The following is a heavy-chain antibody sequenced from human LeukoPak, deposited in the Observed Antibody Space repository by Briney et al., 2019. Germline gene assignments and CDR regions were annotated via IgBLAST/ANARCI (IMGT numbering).Heavy chain of an antibody. Sequence: GGSLRLSCAASGFTFSSYSMNWVRRAPGKGLEWVSYISSSSSTIYYADSVKGRFTISRDNAKNSLYLQMNSLRDEDTAVYYCARDTTGYYDSSGSDYWGQGTLVTVSS. V-gene: IGHV3-48*02. CDR2: ISSSSSTI. CDR1: GFTFSSYS. D-gene: IGHD3-22*01. CDR3: ARDTTGYYDSSGSDY. J-gene: IGHJ4*02.